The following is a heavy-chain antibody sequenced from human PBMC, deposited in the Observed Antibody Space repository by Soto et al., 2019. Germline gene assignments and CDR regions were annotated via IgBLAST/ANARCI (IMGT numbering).Heavy chain of an antibody. D-gene: IGHD2-2*01. CDR3: ARAVLYCSSTSCFGPYYYYYMDV. Sequence: ASVKVSCKASGYTFTSYGISWVRQAPGQGLEWMGWISAYNGNTNYAQKLQGRVTMTTDTSTSTAYMKLRSLRSDNTAVYYCARAVLYCSSTSCFGPYYYYYMDVWGKGTTVTVSS. J-gene: IGHJ6*03. V-gene: IGHV1-18*01. CDR2: ISAYNGNT. CDR1: GYTFTSYG.